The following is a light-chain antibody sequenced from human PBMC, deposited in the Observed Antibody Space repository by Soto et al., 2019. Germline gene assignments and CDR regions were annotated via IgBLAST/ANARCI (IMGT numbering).Light chain of an antibody. V-gene: IGKV3-15*01. J-gene: IGKJ1*01. CDR2: GIS. CDR3: QQSNSWPRT. Sequence: EIVMTQSPATLSVSPGQRATLSCRASQRVGYKLAWYQQKPGQAPSLLIHGISTRATGIPARFSGGGSGTDFSLTISSLEPGDFAVYYCQQSNSWPRTFGQGTKVDIK. CDR1: QRVGYK.